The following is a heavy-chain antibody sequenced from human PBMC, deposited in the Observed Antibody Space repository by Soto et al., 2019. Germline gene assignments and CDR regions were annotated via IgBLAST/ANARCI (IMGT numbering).Heavy chain of an antibody. Sequence: PSETLSLTCAVYGGSFSGYYWSWIRQPPGKGLEWIGEINHSGSTNYNPSLKSRVTISVDTSKNQFSLKLSSVTAADTAVYYCARDTRGRYSSSWYYFDYWGQVTMVTVS. J-gene: IGHJ4*02. CDR2: INHSGST. D-gene: IGHD6-13*01. V-gene: IGHV4-34*01. CDR3: ARDTRGRYSSSWYYFDY. CDR1: GGSFSGYY.